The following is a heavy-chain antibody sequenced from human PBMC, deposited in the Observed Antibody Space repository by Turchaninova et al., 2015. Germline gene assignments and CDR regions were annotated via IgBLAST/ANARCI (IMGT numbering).Heavy chain of an antibody. CDR2: IKQSGPT. V-gene: IGHV4-34*01. CDR1: GGSFSGFY. Sequence: QGQLQPWGAGLLKPSETLSLLCAVYGGSFSGFYRSWIRQPPGTGLEWSGEIKQSGPTNQNTPLKSGVTISVAPSKTRFSLKCRPVTAADTAGYYCARGRGDYASGGYYMDVWGKGTPVTVSS. D-gene: IGHD4-17*01. J-gene: IGHJ6*03. CDR3: ARGRGDYASGGYYMDV.